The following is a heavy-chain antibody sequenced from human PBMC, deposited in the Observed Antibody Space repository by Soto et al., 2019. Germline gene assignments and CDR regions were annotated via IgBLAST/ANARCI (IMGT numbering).Heavy chain of an antibody. CDR2: ISGSGGST. V-gene: IGHV3-23*01. CDR1: GFTFSSYA. J-gene: IGHJ6*03. D-gene: IGHD6-13*01. CDR3: EKTGLYSSGGIEEGGSEYYYYMDV. Sequence: EGSLRLSCAASGFTFSSYAMSWVRQAPGKGLEWVSAISGSGGSTYYADSVKGRFTISRDNSKNTLYLQMNSLRAEDTAVYYCEKTGLYSSGGIEEGGSEYYYYMDVWGKVTTVTVSS.